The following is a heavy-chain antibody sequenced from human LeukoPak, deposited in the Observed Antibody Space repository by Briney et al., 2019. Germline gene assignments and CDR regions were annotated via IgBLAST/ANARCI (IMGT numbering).Heavy chain of an antibody. Sequence: PGGSLRLSCAASGFTFSSYGMPWVRQAPGKGLEWVAVISYDGSNKYYADSVKGRFTISRDNSKNTLYLQMNSLRAEDTAVYYCAKDTTITMVRPLFDPWGQGTLVTVSS. CDR3: AKDTTITMVRPLFDP. J-gene: IGHJ5*02. CDR1: GFTFSSYG. D-gene: IGHD3-10*01. CDR2: ISYDGSNK. V-gene: IGHV3-30*18.